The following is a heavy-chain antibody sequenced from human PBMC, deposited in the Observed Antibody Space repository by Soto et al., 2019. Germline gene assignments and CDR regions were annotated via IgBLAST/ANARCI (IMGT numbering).Heavy chain of an antibody. J-gene: IGHJ5*02. CDR1: GGSISSYY. Sequence: PSETLSLTCTVSGGSISSYYWSWIRQPPGKGLEWIGYIYYSGSTNYNPSLKSRVTISVDTSKNQFSLKLSSVTAADTAVYYCARGKYNWNYFPSWFDPWGQGTLVTVSS. V-gene: IGHV4-59*08. CDR2: IYYSGST. D-gene: IGHD1-7*01. CDR3: ARGKYNWNYFPSWFDP.